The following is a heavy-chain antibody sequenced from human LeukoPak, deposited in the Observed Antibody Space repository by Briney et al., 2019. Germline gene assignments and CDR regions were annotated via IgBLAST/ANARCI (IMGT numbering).Heavy chain of an antibody. CDR3: ARERRNYYVSSGYYDY. CDR1: GFAFSSYW. CDR2: IKQDGSEK. D-gene: IGHD3-22*01. Sequence: GGSLRLYCAASGFAFSSYWMIWVRQAPGKGRVWVANIKQDGSEKYYMVSVKGRFTISRDNAKNSLYLKMNSLRAEDTALYYGARERRNYYVSSGYYDYWGQGTLVTVSS. J-gene: IGHJ4*02. V-gene: IGHV3-7*01.